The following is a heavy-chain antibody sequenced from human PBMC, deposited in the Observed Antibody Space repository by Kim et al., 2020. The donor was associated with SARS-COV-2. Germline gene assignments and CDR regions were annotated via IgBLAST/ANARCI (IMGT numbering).Heavy chain of an antibody. J-gene: IGHJ3*02. CDR3: AKEGGRGAFDI. CDR2: T. Sequence: TYYADSVQGRFTISRDNSRNTLYLQMNGLRAEDTAVYYCAKEGGRGAFDIWGQGTMVTVSS. V-gene: IGHV3-23*01. D-gene: IGHD1-26*01.